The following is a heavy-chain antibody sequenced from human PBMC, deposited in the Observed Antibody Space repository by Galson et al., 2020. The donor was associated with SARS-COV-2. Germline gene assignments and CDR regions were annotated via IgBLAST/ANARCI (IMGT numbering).Heavy chain of an antibody. CDR3: ARALRPVTSYGMDV. J-gene: IGHJ6*02. CDR2: INPNSGGT. CDR1: GYTFTGYY. D-gene: IGHD4-4*01. Sequence: ASVKVSCKASGYTFTGYYMHWVRQAPGQGLEWMGWINPNSGGTNYAQKFQGWVTMTRDTSISTAYMELSRLRSDDTAVYYCARALRPVTSYGMDVWGQGTTVTVSS. V-gene: IGHV1-2*04.